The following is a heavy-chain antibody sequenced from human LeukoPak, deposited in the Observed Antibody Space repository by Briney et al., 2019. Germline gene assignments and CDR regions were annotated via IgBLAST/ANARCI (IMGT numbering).Heavy chain of an antibody. CDR1: GFTFSSYG. V-gene: IGHV3-30*02. Sequence: GGSLRLSCAASGFTFSSYGMHWVRQAPGKGLEWVAFIRYDGSNKYYADSVKGRFTISRDNSKITLYLQMNSLRAEDTAVYYCAKDPQPYYGSGSYILNWGQGTLVTVSS. D-gene: IGHD3-10*01. J-gene: IGHJ4*02. CDR3: AKDPQPYYGSGSYILN. CDR2: IRYDGSNK.